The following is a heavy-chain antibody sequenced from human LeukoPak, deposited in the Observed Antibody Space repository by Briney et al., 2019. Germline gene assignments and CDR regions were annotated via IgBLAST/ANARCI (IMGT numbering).Heavy chain of an antibody. D-gene: IGHD3-22*01. CDR3: ARAHATVVSPNWFDP. CDR2: IYSGGST. J-gene: IGHJ5*02. Sequence: PGGSLRLSCAASGFTVSSTYMSWVRQAPGKGLEWVSVIYSGGSTYYADSVKGRFTISRDNSKNTLYLQMNSLRAEDTAVYYCARAHATVVSPNWFDPWGQGTLVTVSS. V-gene: IGHV3-53*05. CDR1: GFTVSSTY.